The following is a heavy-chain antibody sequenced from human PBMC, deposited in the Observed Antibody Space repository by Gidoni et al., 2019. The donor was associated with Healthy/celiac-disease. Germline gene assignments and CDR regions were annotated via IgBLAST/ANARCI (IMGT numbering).Heavy chain of an antibody. CDR2: IYYSGST. V-gene: IGHV4-31*03. D-gene: IGHD3-10*01. CDR3: ARGSYGSGSYYTDY. J-gene: IGHJ4*02. CDR1: GGSISSGGYY. Sequence: QVQLQESGPGLVKPSPTLSLTCTVSGGSISSGGYYWSWIRQHPGKGLEWIGYIYYSGSTYYNPSLKSRVTISVDTSKNQFSLKLSSVTAADTAVYYCARGSYGSGSYYTDYWGQGTLVTVSS.